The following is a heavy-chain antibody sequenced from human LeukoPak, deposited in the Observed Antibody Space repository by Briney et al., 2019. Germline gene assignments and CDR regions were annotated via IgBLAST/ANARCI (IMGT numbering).Heavy chain of an antibody. J-gene: IGHJ4*02. CDR3: ASRLGRYFDWSYNAFDY. D-gene: IGHD3-9*01. Sequence: ASETLSLTCAVYGGSFSGYYWSWIRQPPGKGLEWIGEINRSGSTNYNPSLKSRVTISVDTSKNQFSLKLSSVTAADTAVYYCASRLGRYFDWSYNAFDYWGQGTLVTVSS. CDR1: GGSFSGYY. CDR2: INRSGST. V-gene: IGHV4-34*01.